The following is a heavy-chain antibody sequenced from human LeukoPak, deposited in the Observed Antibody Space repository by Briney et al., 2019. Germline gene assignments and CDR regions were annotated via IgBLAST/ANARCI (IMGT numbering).Heavy chain of an antibody. Sequence: AASVTVSCKASGYTFTSYGISWVRQAPGQGLEWMGWISAYNGNTNYAQKLQGRVTMTTDTSTSTAYMELRSLRSDDTAVYYCVVIVGATRGFDYWGQGTLVTVSS. D-gene: IGHD1-26*01. CDR3: VVIVGATRGFDY. CDR2: ISAYNGNT. CDR1: GYTFTSYG. V-gene: IGHV1-18*01. J-gene: IGHJ4*02.